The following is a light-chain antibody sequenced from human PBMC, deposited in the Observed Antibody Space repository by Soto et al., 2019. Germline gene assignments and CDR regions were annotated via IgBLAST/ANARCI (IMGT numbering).Light chain of an antibody. Sequence: EIVMTQSPATLSVSPGERATLSCRASQSVSSNLAWYQQKPGQAPSLLIYGASTRATGIPARFSGSGSGTEFTLTISSLQSEDFALYFCQQYYTWPLTFGQGTRLEIK. V-gene: IGKV3-15*01. J-gene: IGKJ5*01. CDR3: QQYYTWPLT. CDR1: QSVSSN. CDR2: GAS.